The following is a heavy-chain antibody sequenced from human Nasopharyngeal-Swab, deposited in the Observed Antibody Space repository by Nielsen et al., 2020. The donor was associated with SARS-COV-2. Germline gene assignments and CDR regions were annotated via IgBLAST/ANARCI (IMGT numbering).Heavy chain of an antibody. Sequence: SLKISCAASGFTFSDYYMSWIRQAPGKGLEWVSYISSSSSYTNYADSVKGRFTISRDNAKNSLYLQMNSLRAEDTAVYYCARAALTVTYSFDYWGQGTLVTVSS. CDR2: ISSSSSYT. V-gene: IGHV3-11*05. J-gene: IGHJ4*02. CDR1: GFTFSDYY. CDR3: ARAALTVTYSFDY. D-gene: IGHD3-16*01.